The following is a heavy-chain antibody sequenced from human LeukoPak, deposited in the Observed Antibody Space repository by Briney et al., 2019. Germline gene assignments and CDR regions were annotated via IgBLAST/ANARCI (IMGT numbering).Heavy chain of an antibody. CDR2: IYYSGST. Sequence: SETLSLTCTVSGGSTSSYYWSWIRQPPGKGLEWIGYIYYSGSTNYNPSLKSRVTISVDTSKNQFSLKLSSVTAADTAVYYCARVTGEEGFDYWGQGTLVTVSS. CDR3: ARVTGEEGFDY. J-gene: IGHJ4*02. V-gene: IGHV4-59*01. CDR1: GGSTSSYY. D-gene: IGHD2-21*01.